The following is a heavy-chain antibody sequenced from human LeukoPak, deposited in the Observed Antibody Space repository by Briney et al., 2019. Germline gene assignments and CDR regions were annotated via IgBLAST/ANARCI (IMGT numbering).Heavy chain of an antibody. CDR2: INPNSGGT. Sequence: ASVKVSCKASGYTFTGYYMHWVRQAPGQGLEWMGWINPNSGGTNYAQKFQGRVTMTRDTSISTAYMELSRLRSDDTAVYYCARDGYCGGDCNSGNDYWGQGTLVTVSS. D-gene: IGHD2-21*02. CDR3: ARDGYCGGDCNSGNDY. J-gene: IGHJ4*02. CDR1: GYTFTGYY. V-gene: IGHV1-2*02.